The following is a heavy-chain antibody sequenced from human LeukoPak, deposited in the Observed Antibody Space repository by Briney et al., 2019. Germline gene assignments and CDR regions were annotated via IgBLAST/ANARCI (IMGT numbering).Heavy chain of an antibody. D-gene: IGHD2-2*01. J-gene: IGHJ4*02. CDR2: INHSGST. CDR1: GGSFSGYY. V-gene: IGHV4-34*01. Sequence: SETLSLTCAVYGGSFSGYYWSWIRQPPGKGLEWIGEINHSGSTNYNPSLKSRVTISVDTSKNQFSLKLSSVTAADAAVYYCARRGIVVVPAARHRYFDYWGQGTLVTVSS. CDR3: ARRGIVVVPAARHRYFDY.